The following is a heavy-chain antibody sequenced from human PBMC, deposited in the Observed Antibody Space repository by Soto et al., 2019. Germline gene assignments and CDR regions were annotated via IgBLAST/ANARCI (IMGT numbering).Heavy chain of an antibody. V-gene: IGHV4-30-4*01. J-gene: IGHJ5*02. CDR1: GDSLRSGAYY. D-gene: IGHD1-20*01. CDR3: ARGWDTRITGTTTGCDP. CDR2: ILYGGST. Sequence: QVQLQESGPGLVKPSQTLSLTCSVSGDSLRSGAYYWTWIRQSPGKGLEWIGFILYGGSTKYNPSRESRRTMSVDRTKNQFSLRLSSVTAADTAVYFCARGWDTRITGTTTGCDPGGPGTRVTVSS.